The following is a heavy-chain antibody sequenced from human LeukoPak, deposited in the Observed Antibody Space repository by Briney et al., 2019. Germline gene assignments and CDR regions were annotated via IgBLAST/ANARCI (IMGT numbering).Heavy chain of an antibody. CDR3: ARSRRFDYFDS. Sequence: SETLSLTCTVSGGSISSTGYYWAWIRQPPGKGLEWIATIYYSGTTYYNPSLKSRVTMSVDTSKNQFSLKLSSVTAADTAVYYCARSRRFDYFDSWGQGAVVTVSS. CDR2: IYYSGTT. V-gene: IGHV4-39*01. J-gene: IGHJ4*02. CDR1: GGSISSTGYY. D-gene: IGHD3-10*01.